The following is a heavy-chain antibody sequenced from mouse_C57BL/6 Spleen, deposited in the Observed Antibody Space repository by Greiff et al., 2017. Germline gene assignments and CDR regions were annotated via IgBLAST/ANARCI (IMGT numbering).Heavy chain of an antibody. Sequence: VQLQQSGAELVRPGASVKLSCTASGYNIKDDYMHWVKQRPEQGLEWIGWIDPENGDTEYAPKFQGKATITADTSSNTAYLQLSGLTSEDTAVYYWTTGRYLRFAYGGQGTRVTVAA. D-gene: IGHD5-1-1*01. CDR3: TTGRYLRFAY. V-gene: IGHV14-4*01. CDR2: IDPENGDT. J-gene: IGHJ3*01. CDR1: GYNIKDDY.